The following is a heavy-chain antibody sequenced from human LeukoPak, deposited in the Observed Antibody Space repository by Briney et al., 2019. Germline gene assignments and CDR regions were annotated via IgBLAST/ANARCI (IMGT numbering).Heavy chain of an antibody. CDR3: ARGYSGYDSSDYYYYYMDV. J-gene: IGHJ6*03. Sequence: ASVKVSCKASGYTFTSYDINWVRQATGQGLEWMGWMNPNSGNTGYAQKFQGRVAMTRNTSISTAYMELSSLRSEDTAVYYCARGYSGYDSSDYYYYYMDVWGRDHGHRLL. CDR1: GYTFTSYD. V-gene: IGHV1-8*01. D-gene: IGHD5-12*01. CDR2: MNPNSGNT.